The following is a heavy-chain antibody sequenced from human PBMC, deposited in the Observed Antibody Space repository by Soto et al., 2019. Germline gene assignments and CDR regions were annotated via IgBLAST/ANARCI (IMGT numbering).Heavy chain of an antibody. Sequence: PSETLSLTCTVSGGSISSGVYYWIWIRQHPGKGLEWIGYIYYSGSTYYNPSLKSRVTISVDTSKNQFPLKLSSVTAADTAVYYCARDGRRNAFDIWGQGTMVT. J-gene: IGHJ3*02. CDR1: GGSISSGVYY. V-gene: IGHV4-31*03. CDR3: ARDGRRNAFDI. D-gene: IGHD1-1*01. CDR2: IYYSGST.